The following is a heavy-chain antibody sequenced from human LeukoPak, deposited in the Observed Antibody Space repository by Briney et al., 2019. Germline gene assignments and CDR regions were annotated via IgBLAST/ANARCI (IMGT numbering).Heavy chain of an antibody. V-gene: IGHV4-38-2*02. Sequence: SETLSLTCTVSGYSISSGYYWGWIRQPPGKGLEWIGSIYHSGSTYYNPSLKSRVTISVDTSKNQFSLKLSSVTAADTAVYYCASGGLLWFGELSGFDYWGQGTLVTVSS. CDR3: ASGGLLWFGELSGFDY. CDR2: IYHSGST. J-gene: IGHJ4*02. D-gene: IGHD3-10*01. CDR1: GYSISSGYY.